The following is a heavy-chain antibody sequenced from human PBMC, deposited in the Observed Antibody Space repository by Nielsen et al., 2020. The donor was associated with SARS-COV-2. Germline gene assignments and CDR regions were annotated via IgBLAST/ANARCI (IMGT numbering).Heavy chain of an antibody. CDR2: IFSNDEK. J-gene: IGHJ4*02. CDR3: ARIKAVAGTGVFDY. CDR1: GFSLSNARMG. V-gene: IGHV2-26*01. Sequence: SGPTLVKPTETLTLTCTVSGFSLSNARMGVGWIRQPPGRALESLAHIFSNDEKSYSTSLKSRLTISKDTSKSQVVLTMTNVDPVDTATYYCARIKAVAGTGVFDYWGQGTLVTVSS. D-gene: IGHD6-19*01.